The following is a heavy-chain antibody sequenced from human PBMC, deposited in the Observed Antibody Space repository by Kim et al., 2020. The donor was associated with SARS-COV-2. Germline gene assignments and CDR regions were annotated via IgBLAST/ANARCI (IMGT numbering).Heavy chain of an antibody. V-gene: IGHV3-23*01. D-gene: IGHD6-19*01. CDR2: ISGSGGST. Sequence: GGSLRLSCAASGFTFSSYAMSWVRQAPGKGLEWVSAISGSGGSTYYADSVKGRFTISRDNSKNTLYLQMNSLRAEDTAVYYCAKDVQPGIAVAEAFDIWGQGTMVTVSS. CDR3: AKDVQPGIAVAEAFDI. CDR1: GFTFSSYA. J-gene: IGHJ3*02.